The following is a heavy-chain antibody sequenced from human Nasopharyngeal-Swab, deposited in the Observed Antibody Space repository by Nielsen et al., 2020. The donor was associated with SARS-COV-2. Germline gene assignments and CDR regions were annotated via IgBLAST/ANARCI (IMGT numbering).Heavy chain of an antibody. J-gene: IGHJ2*01. Sequence: GGSLRLSCTASGFTSSAYWMYWVRQAPGKGLVWVSRINSDGSNTAYADSVKGRFSISRDNAKNTVYLQMNSLRVEDTAVYYCAKRYCSSTSCYGAPYFDLWGRGTLVTVSS. D-gene: IGHD2-2*01. CDR1: GFTSSAYW. V-gene: IGHV3-74*01. CDR3: AKRYCSSTSCYGAPYFDL. CDR2: INSDGSNT.